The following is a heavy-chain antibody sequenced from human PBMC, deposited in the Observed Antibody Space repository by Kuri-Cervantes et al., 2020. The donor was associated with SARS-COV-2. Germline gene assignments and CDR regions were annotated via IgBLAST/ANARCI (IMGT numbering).Heavy chain of an antibody. V-gene: IGHV2-70*11. CDR3: VRIRAATVIADY. Sequence: SGPTLVKPTQTLTLTCTFSGFSLSTSGMCVAWIRQPPGKALEWLARIDWDDDKYYKTSLNTRLSISKDTSKDQVVLTMTNMDPVDTGTYYCVRIRAATVIADYWGQGTLVTVSS. CDR2: IDWDDDK. J-gene: IGHJ4*02. D-gene: IGHD4-11*01. CDR1: GFSLSTSGMC.